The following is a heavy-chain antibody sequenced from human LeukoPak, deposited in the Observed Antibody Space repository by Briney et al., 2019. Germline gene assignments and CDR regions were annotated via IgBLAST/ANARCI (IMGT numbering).Heavy chain of an antibody. CDR1: GYSISSGYY. CDR2: IYHSGST. D-gene: IGHD3-9*01. V-gene: IGHV4-38-2*01. CDR3: ARNYYDILTGYLPLDY. Sequence: SETLSLTCAVSGYSISSGYYWGWIRQPPGKGLEWIGSIYHSGSTYYNPSLKSRVTISVDTSKNQFSLKLSSVTAADTAVYYCARNYYDILTGYLPLDYWGQGTLVTVSS. J-gene: IGHJ4*02.